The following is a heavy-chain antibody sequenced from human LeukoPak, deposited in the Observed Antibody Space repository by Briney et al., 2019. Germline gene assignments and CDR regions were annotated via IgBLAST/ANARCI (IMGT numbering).Heavy chain of an antibody. CDR2: IYPGDSDT. V-gene: IGHV5-51*01. J-gene: IGHJ4*02. D-gene: IGHD2-15*01. CDR3: ARGYCSGGSCYDY. CDR1: GYSFTSYW. Sequence: RGESLKISCKGSGYSFTSYWTGWVRQMPGKGLEWMGIIYPGDSDTRYSPSFQGQVTISADKSISTAYLQWSSLKASDTAMYYCARGYCSGGSCYDYWGQGTLVTVSS.